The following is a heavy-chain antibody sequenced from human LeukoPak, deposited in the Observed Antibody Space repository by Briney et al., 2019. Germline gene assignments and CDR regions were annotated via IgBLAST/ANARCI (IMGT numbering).Heavy chain of an antibody. J-gene: IGHJ4*02. Sequence: ASVKVSCKASGYTFTSYDINWVRQATGQGLEWKGWMNPNSGNTGYAQKFQGRVTMTRNTSISTAYMELSSLRSEDTAVYYCARVSGSSSSGDYWGQGTLVTVSS. V-gene: IGHV1-8*01. CDR1: GYTFTSYD. D-gene: IGHD6-6*01. CDR3: ARVSGSSSSGDY. CDR2: MNPNSGNT.